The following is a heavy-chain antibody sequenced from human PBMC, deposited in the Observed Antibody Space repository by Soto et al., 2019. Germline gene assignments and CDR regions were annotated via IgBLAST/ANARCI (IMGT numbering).Heavy chain of an antibody. CDR1: GGSFSGYY. J-gene: IGHJ6*02. CDR3: ARVAISSIAARRDYYYGMDV. D-gene: IGHD6-6*01. Sequence: ETLSLTCAVYGGSFSGYYWSWIRQPPGKGLEWIGEINHSGSTNYNPSLTSRVIISVDTSKNQFSLKLSSVTAADTAVYYCARVAISSIAARRDYYYGMDVWGQGTTVTVSS. CDR2: INHSGST. V-gene: IGHV4-34*01.